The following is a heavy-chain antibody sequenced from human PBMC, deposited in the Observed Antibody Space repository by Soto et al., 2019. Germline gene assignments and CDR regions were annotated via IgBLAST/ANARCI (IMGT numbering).Heavy chain of an antibody. V-gene: IGHV1-69*08. J-gene: IGHJ4*02. CDR1: RGTFSSYT. CDR2: IIPILGIA. D-gene: IGHD4-17*01. Sequence: QVQLVQSGAEVKKPGSWVKVSCKASRGTFSSYTISWVRQAPGQGLEWMGRIIPILGIANYAQKFQGRVTITADKSTSTAYMELSSLRSEDTAVYYCARERAHGDLDYWGQGTLVTVSS. CDR3: ARERAHGDLDY.